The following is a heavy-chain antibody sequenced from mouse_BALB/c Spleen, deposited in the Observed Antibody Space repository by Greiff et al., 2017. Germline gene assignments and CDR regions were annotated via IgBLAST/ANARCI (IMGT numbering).Heavy chain of an antibody. CDR1: GFTFSSYA. CDR2: ISSGGST. D-gene: IGHD1-1*01. Sequence: EVQGVESGGDLVKPGGSLKLSCAASGFTFSSYAMSWVRQTPEKRLEWVASISSGGSTYYPDSVKGRFTISRDNARNILYLQMSSLRSEDTAMYYCARWTTVEYYFDYWGQGTTLTVSS. J-gene: IGHJ2*01. CDR3: ARWTTVEYYFDY. V-gene: IGHV5-6-5*01.